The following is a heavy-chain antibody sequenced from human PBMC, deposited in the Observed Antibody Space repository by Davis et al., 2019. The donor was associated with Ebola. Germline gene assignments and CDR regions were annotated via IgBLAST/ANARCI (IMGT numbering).Heavy chain of an antibody. Sequence: PSETLSLTCTVSGGSISSGGYYWSWIRQHPGKGLEWIGYIYYSGSTYYNPSLKSRVTISVDTSKNQFSLKLSSVTAADTAVYYCARGGCSSTSCYTGGWFDPWGQGTLITVSS. CDR1: GGSISSGGYY. CDR2: IYYSGST. J-gene: IGHJ5*02. D-gene: IGHD2-2*02. CDR3: ARGGCSSTSCYTGGWFDP. V-gene: IGHV4-31*03.